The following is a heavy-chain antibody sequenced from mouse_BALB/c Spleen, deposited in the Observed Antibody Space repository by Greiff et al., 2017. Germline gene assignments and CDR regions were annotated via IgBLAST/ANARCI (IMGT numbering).Heavy chain of an antibody. Sequence: DVKLVESGGGLVQPGGSRKLSCAASGFTFSSFGMHWVRQAPEKGLEWVAYISSGSSTIYYADTVKGRFTISRDNPKNTLFLQMTSLRSEDTAMYYCARRAGFITTVVAPYWYFDVWGAGTTVTVSS. CDR2: ISSGSSTI. CDR1: GFTFSSFG. CDR3: ARRAGFITTVVAPYWYFDV. J-gene: IGHJ1*01. D-gene: IGHD1-1*01. V-gene: IGHV5-17*02.